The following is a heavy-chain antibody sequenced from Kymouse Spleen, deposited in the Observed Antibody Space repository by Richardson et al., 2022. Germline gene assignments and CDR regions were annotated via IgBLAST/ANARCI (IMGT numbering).Heavy chain of an antibody. CDR2: ISGSGGST. CDR1: GFTFSSYA. J-gene: IGHJ6*02. D-gene: IGHD3-9*01. Sequence: EVQLVESGGGLVQPGGSLRLSCAASGFTFSSYAMSWVRQAPGKGLEWVSAISGSGGSTYYADSVKGRFTISRDNSKNTLYLQMNSLRAEDTAVYYCAKHHVDYDILTGYPYYYYYGMDVWGQGTTVTVSS. V-gene: IGHV3-23*04. CDR3: AKHHVDYDILTGYPYYYYYGMDV.